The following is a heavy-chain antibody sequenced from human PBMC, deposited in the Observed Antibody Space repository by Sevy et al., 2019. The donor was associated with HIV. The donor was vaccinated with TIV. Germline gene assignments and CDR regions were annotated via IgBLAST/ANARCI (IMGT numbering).Heavy chain of an antibody. Sequence: GGYLRLSCAASGFTFSSYAMSWVRQAPGKGLEWVSAISGSGGSTYYADSVKGRFTISRDNSKNTLYLQMNSLRAEDTAVYYCAKDRGQQWLVTSDAFDIWGQGTMVTVSS. V-gene: IGHV3-23*01. CDR2: ISGSGGST. D-gene: IGHD6-19*01. CDR1: GFTFSSYA. J-gene: IGHJ3*02. CDR3: AKDRGQQWLVTSDAFDI.